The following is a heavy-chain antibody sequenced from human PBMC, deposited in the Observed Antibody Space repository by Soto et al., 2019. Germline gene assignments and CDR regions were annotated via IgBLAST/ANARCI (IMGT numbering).Heavy chain of an antibody. V-gene: IGHV3-23*01. J-gene: IGHJ5*02. CDR1: GFTFSSYA. D-gene: IGHD2-2*01. CDR3: AKDRSPFVVPAVTDRCFDP. CDR2: ISGSGGST. Sequence: PGGSLRLSCAASGFTFSSYAMSWVRQAPGKGLEWVSAISGSGGSTYYADSVKGRFTISRDNSKNTLYLQMNSLRAEDTAVYYCAKDRSPFVVPAVTDRCFDPWGQRTPVTGSS.